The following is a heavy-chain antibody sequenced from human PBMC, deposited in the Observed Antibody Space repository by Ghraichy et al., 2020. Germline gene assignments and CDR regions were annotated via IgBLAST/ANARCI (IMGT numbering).Heavy chain of an antibody. CDR3: ARRGTMIVVVTRGVEGIDY. V-gene: IGHV4-39*01. CDR2: IYYSGST. CDR1: GGSISSSSYY. Sequence: SETLSLTCTVSGGSISSSSYYWGWIRQPPGKGLEWIGSIYYSGSTYYNPSLKSRVTISVDTSKNQFSLKPSSVTAADTAVYYCARRGTMIVVVTRGVEGIDYWGQGTLVTVSS. D-gene: IGHD3-22*01. J-gene: IGHJ4*02.